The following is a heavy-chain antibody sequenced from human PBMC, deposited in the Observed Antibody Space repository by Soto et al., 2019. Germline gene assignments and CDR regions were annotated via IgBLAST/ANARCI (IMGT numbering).Heavy chain of an antibody. CDR3: ARDSPLVLTGYYQFTWFDP. D-gene: IGHD3-9*01. J-gene: IGHJ5*02. V-gene: IGHV3-30-3*01. Sequence: QVQLVESGGGVVQPGRSLRLSCAASGFTFSSYAMHWVRQAPGKGLEWVAVISYDGSNKYYADSVKGRFTISRDNSKNTLYLQMNSPRAEDTAVYYCARDSPLVLTGYYQFTWFDPWGQGTLVTVSS. CDR2: ISYDGSNK. CDR1: GFTFSSYA.